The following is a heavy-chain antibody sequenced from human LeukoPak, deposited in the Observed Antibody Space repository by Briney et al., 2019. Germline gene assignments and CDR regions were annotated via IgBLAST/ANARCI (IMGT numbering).Heavy chain of an antibody. CDR2: ISSSSSYI. CDR3: ARDPPGWEEPIDS. Sequence: GGSLRLSCAASGFTFSSYSMNWVRQAPGKGLEWVSSISSSSSYIYYADSVKGRFTISRDNAKNSLYLQMNSLRAGDTAVYYCARDPPGWEEPIDSWGQGILVTVSS. J-gene: IGHJ5*01. CDR1: GFTFSSYS. D-gene: IGHD1-26*01. V-gene: IGHV3-21*01.